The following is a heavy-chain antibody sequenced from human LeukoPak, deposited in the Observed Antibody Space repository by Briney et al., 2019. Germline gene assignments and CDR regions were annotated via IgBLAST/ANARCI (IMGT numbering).Heavy chain of an antibody. D-gene: IGHD6-6*01. CDR2: IYSGGST. J-gene: IGHJ5*02. V-gene: IGHV3-66*01. CDR1: GVTVSSNY. CDR3: ARVFIISVARWFDP. Sequence: PGGSLRLSCAASGVTVSSNYMSWVRQAPGQGLEWVSVIYSGGSTYYADFVKGRFTISRDNSKNTLYLQMNSLRAEDTAVYYCARVFIISVARWFDPWGQGTLVTVSS.